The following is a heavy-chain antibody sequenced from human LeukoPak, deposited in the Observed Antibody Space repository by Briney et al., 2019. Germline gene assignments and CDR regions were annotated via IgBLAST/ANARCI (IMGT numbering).Heavy chain of an antibody. CDR2: IIPILGTA. CDR3: ARELGGYCGGGSCYSEYYFDY. CDR1: GGTFSSYA. D-gene: IGHD2-15*01. V-gene: IGHV1-69*13. J-gene: IGHJ4*02. Sequence: SVKVSCXASGGTFSSYAISCVRHAPGQGLEWMGGIIPILGTANCAQKFQGRGTITAEQSTSTAYKELHSVRSEDTAVYYCARELGGYCGGGSCYSEYYFDYWGQGTLVTVSS.